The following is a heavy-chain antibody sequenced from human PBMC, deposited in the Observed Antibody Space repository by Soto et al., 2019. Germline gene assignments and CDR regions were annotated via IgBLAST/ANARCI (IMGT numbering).Heavy chain of an antibody. CDR1: GFTFSSYA. D-gene: IGHD2-15*01. Sequence: EVQLLESGGGLVQPGGSLRLSCAASGFTFSSYAMSWVRQAPGKGLEWVSAISGSGGSTYYADSVMGRFTISRDNSKNPLYLQVNSLRAEDTAVYYCAKDLEDIVVVVAAPFDYWGQGTLVTVSS. V-gene: IGHV3-23*01. CDR2: ISGSGGST. CDR3: AKDLEDIVVVVAAPFDY. J-gene: IGHJ4*02.